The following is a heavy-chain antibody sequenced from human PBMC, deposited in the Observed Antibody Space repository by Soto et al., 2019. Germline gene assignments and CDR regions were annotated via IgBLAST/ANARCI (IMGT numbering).Heavy chain of an antibody. Sequence: GGSLRLSCAASGFTVGDSFMNWVRQAPGKGLEWVSTIFSGGDTYYADSVKGRFSISRDNSRNTFYLQMNNLRAEDSALFYCARGGYDSWGQGTLVTVSS. D-gene: IGHD5-12*01. V-gene: IGHV3-66*01. CDR1: GFTVGDSF. CDR3: ARGGYDS. CDR2: IFSGGDT. J-gene: IGHJ4*02.